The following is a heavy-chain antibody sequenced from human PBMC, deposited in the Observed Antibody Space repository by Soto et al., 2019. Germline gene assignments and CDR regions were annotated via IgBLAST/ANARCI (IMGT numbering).Heavy chain of an antibody. CDR2: IYYSGST. V-gene: IGHV4-59*08. J-gene: IGHJ5*02. D-gene: IGHD3-10*01. CDR1: GGSISSYY. CDR3: ARLVYGSGSWFDP. Sequence: QVQLQESGPGLVKPSETLSLTCTVSGGSISSYYWSWIRQPPGKGLEWIGYIYYSGSTNYNPSLKSRVTISVDTSKNQCSLKLSSVTAADTAVYYCARLVYGSGSWFDPWGQGTLVTVSS.